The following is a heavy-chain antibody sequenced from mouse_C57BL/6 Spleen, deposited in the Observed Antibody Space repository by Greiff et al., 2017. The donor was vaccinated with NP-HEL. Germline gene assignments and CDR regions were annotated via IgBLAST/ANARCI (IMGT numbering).Heavy chain of an antibody. V-gene: IGHV1-69*01. CDR3: ARRGAWYYFDY. J-gene: IGHJ2*01. CDR1: GYTFTSYW. CDR2: IDPSDSYT. Sequence: QVQLQQPGAELVKPGASVKLSCKASGYTFTSYWMHWVKQRPGQGLEWIGEIDPSDSYTNYNQKFKGKSTLTVDKSSSTAYMQLSSLTSEDSAVYYCARRGAWYYFDYWGQGTTLTVSS.